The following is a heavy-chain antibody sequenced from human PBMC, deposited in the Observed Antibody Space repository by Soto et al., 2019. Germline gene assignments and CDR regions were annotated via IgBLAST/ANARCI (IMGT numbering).Heavy chain of an antibody. CDR2: IYYTGST. Sequence: QVQLQESGPGLVKPSETLSLTCSVSGGSISSGSYYWGWIRQPPGKGLEWIASIYYTGSTYYNPALKSRVTMSVDTFKNQFSLELNSVTAADTAVYYCATLFTMIDYWGQGALVTVSS. J-gene: IGHJ4*02. CDR1: GGSISSGSYY. D-gene: IGHD3-22*01. V-gene: IGHV4-39*01. CDR3: ATLFTMIDY.